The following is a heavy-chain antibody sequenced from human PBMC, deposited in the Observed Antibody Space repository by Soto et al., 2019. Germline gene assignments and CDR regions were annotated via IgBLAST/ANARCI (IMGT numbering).Heavy chain of an antibody. V-gene: IGHV1-24*01. D-gene: IGHD3-22*01. CDR3: ATVYYYDSRNFDY. CDR1: GYTLTELS. Sequence: QVQLVQSGAEVKKPGASVKVSCKVSGYTLTELSMHWVRQAPGKGLEWMGGFDPEDVETIYAQKFQGRVNMTEDTYTDTANMELSSLRSEDTAVYYCATVYYYDSRNFDYWGQGTLVIVS. J-gene: IGHJ4*02. CDR2: FDPEDVET.